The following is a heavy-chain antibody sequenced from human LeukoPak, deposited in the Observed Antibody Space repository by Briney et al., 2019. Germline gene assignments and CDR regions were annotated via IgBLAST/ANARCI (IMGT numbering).Heavy chain of an antibody. CDR1: GGSFNGYY. Sequence: PSETLSLTCAVYGGSFNGYYWSWIRQPPGKGLEWIGEINHSGSTNYNPSLESRVTISVDTSKNQFSLKLSSVTAADTAVYYCARDAGAVAGTGDYWGQGTLVTVSS. D-gene: IGHD6-19*01. CDR3: ARDAGAVAGTGDY. V-gene: IGHV4-34*01. J-gene: IGHJ4*02. CDR2: INHSGST.